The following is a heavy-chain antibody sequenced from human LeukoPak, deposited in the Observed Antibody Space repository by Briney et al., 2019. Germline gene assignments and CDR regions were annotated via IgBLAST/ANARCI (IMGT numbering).Heavy chain of an antibody. V-gene: IGHV3-23*01. CDR1: GFTFSSYA. CDR3: AKDKGWGYSAYDCYGMDV. J-gene: IGHJ6*02. Sequence: PGGSLRLSCAASGFTFSSYAMSWVRQAPGKGLEWVSSISNSGGRTFYTDSVKGRFTISRDNSKITLYLQMNSLRAEDTAVYYCAKDKGWGYSAYDCYGMDVWGQGTTVTVSS. D-gene: IGHD1-26*01. CDR2: ISNSGGRT.